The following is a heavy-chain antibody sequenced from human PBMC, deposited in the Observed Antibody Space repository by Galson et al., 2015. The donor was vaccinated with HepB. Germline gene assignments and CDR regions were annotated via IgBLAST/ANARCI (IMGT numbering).Heavy chain of an antibody. CDR3: TTGRTPPPTGTTFYYYYGMDV. CDR1: GFSFTNAW. V-gene: IGHV3-15*01. D-gene: IGHD1-1*01. J-gene: IGHJ6*02. Sequence: SLRLSCATSGFSFTNAWMSWARQAPGKGLEWVGRIKSKNVGETTDYAAPVKGRFTISRDDSKNTLYLQINILKTEDTAVYYCTTGRTPPPTGTTFYYYYGMDVWGQGTTVTVSS. CDR2: IKSKNVGETT.